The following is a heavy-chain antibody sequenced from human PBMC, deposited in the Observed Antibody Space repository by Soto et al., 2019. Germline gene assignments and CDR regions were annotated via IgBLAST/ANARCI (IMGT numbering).Heavy chain of an antibody. CDR3: ARAPYSSTSFFFDH. CDR1: GYSLTASH. V-gene: IGHV1-46*01. D-gene: IGHD6-6*01. CDR2: VNPSLGRT. Sequence: QVQVLQSGAEVRKPGASVKLSCKASGYSLTASHMHWVRQAPGQGLEWMGIVNPSLGRTNYAQKFQGRVAMTWDTSTRTVYMEMSSLRSDDTAVYYCARAPYSSTSFFFDHWGQGTLVTVSS. J-gene: IGHJ4*02.